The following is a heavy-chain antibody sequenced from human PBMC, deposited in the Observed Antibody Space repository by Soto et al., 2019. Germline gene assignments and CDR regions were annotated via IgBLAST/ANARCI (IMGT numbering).Heavy chain of an antibody. Sequence: QVQLVQSGAEVKKPGASVKVSCKASGYTFTSYGISWVRQAPGQGLEWMGWISAYNGNTNYAQKLQGRVTMTTDTSTSTAYMELRSLRSDDTAVYYCARIQNCSSTSCYYYYYYMDVWGKGTTVTVSS. CDR1: GYTFTSYG. CDR2: ISAYNGNT. CDR3: ARIQNCSSTSCYYYYYYMDV. J-gene: IGHJ6*03. V-gene: IGHV1-18*01. D-gene: IGHD2-2*01.